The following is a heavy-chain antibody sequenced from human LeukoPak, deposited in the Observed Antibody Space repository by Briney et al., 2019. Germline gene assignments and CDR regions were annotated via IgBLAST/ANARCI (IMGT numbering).Heavy chain of an antibody. CDR2: FDPEDGET. D-gene: IGHD1-26*01. CDR3: ATDKEEGDTSFDY. CDR1: GYTLTELS. V-gene: IGHV1-24*01. J-gene: IGHJ4*02. Sequence: ASVKVSCKVSGYTLTELSMHWVRQAPGKGLEWMGGFDPEDGETIYAQKFQGRVTMTEDTSTDTAYMELSSLRSEDAAVYYCATDKEEGDTSFDYWGQGTLVTVSS.